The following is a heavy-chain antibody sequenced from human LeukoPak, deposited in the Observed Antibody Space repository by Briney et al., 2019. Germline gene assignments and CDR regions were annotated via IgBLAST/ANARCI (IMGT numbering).Heavy chain of an antibody. D-gene: IGHD3-22*01. CDR2: IYYSGST. V-gene: IGHV4-59*01. CDR1: GGSISSYY. CDR3: ARSRSGYYP. J-gene: IGHJ5*02. Sequence: SETLSLTCTVSGGSISSYYWSWIRKPPGKGLEWIGYIYYSGSTNYNPSLKSRVTISVDTSKNQFSLKLSSVTAADTAVSYCARSRSGYYPWGQGTLVTVSS.